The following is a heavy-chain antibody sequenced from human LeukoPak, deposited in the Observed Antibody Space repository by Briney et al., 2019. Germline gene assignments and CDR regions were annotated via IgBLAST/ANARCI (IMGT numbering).Heavy chain of an antibody. D-gene: IGHD5-12*01. Sequence: PGGSLRLSCAASGFTFSNAWMSWVRQAPGKGLEWVGRIKSKTDGGTTDYAAPVKGRFTISRDDSKNTLYLQMNSLKTEDTAVYYCTTEYSGYDSPFDYWGQGTLVTVSS. CDR3: TTEYSGYDSPFDY. V-gene: IGHV3-15*01. CDR1: GFTFSNAW. CDR2: IKSKTDGGTT. J-gene: IGHJ4*02.